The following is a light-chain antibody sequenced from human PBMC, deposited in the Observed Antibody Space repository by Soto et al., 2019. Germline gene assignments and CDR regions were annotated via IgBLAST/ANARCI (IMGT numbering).Light chain of an antibody. Sequence: QSVLTQPASMSGSPGQSITISCTGTSSDVGGYNYVSWYRQHPGKAPKLMIYDVNNRPSGVSNRFSGSKSGNTASLTISGLQAEDEADYYCAAWDDSLNGLVFGTGTKLTVL. CDR1: SSDVGGYNY. J-gene: IGLJ1*01. CDR3: AAWDDSLNGLV. CDR2: DVN. V-gene: IGLV2-14*03.